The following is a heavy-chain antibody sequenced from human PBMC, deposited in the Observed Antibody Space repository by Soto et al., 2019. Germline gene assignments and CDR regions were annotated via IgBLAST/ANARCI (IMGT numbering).Heavy chain of an antibody. V-gene: IGHV4-61*03. D-gene: IGHD1-7*01. J-gene: IGHJ4*02. CDR3: ASRDPGTSVDY. Sequence: SETLSLTCTVSGATVSRGDYFWTWIRQPPGKGLEWIGYIYSSGTTNYNPALKSRVTISLDTSRSYFSLKLTSVTAADTAVYYCASRDPGTSVDYWGQGTLVTVSS. CDR1: GATVSRGDYF. CDR2: IYSSGTT.